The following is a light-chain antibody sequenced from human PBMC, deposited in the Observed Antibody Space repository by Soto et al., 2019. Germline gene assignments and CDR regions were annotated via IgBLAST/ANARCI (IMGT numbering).Light chain of an antibody. CDR1: SSNIGPGYD. V-gene: IGLV1-40*01. Sequence: HSVLTQPPSVSGAPGQRVSISCTGSSSNIGPGYDVHWYQQLPGTAPKLLIYSNTNRPSGVPDRFSGSRSGTSASLAITGLQAEDEADYYCQSYDSSPSGSVFGPGTKVTV. CDR2: SNT. J-gene: IGLJ1*01. CDR3: QSYDSSPSGSV.